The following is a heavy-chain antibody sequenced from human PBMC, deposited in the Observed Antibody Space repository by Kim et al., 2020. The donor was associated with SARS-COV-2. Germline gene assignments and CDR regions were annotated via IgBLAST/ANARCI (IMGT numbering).Heavy chain of an antibody. CDR2: ISGSGGST. Sequence: GGSLRLSCAASGFTFSSYAMSWVRQAPGKGLEWVSAISGSGGSTYYADSVKGRFTISRDNSKNTLYLQMNSLRAEDTAVYYCAKGKRSDYDYSNYAPLGPYCYYGMDVWGQGTTVTVSS. CDR1: GFTFSSYA. V-gene: IGHV3-23*01. J-gene: IGHJ6*02. CDR3: AKGKRSDYDYSNYAPLGPYCYYGMDV. D-gene: IGHD4-4*01.